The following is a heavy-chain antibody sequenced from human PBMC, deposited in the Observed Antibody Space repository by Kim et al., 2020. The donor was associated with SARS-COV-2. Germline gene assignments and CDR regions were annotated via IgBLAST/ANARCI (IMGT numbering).Heavy chain of an antibody. D-gene: IGHD3-3*01. CDR2: IWYDGSNK. CDR3: ARDGGIFGVVIHGGMDV. CDR1: GFTFSSYG. J-gene: IGHJ6*02. V-gene: IGHV3-33*01. Sequence: GGSLRLSCAASGFTFSSYGMHWVRQAPGKGLEWVAVIWYDGSNKYYADSVKGRFTISRDNSKNTLYLQMNSLRAEDTAVYYCARDGGIFGVVIHGGMDVWGQGTTVTVSS.